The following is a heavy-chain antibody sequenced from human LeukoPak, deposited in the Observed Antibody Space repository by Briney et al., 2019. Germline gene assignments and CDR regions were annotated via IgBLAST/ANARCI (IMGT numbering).Heavy chain of an antibody. J-gene: IGHJ4*02. D-gene: IGHD3-22*01. CDR2: IYTSGST. V-gene: IGHV4-4*07. Sequence: KASETLSLTCTVSGGSISSYYWSWIRQPAGKGLEWIGRIYTSGSTNYNPSLKSRATMSVDTSKNQFSLKLSSVTAADTAVYYRATRIGGVDYYDSGGYYYFDYWGQGTLVTVSS. CDR1: GGSISSYY. CDR3: ATRIGGVDYYDSGGYYYFDY.